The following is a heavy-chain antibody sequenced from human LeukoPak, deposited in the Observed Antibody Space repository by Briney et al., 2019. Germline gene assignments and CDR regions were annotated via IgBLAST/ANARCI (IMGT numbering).Heavy chain of an antibody. V-gene: IGHV1-69*05. D-gene: IGHD3-22*01. CDR1: GGTFSSYA. J-gene: IGHJ4*02. Sequence: SVKVSCKASGGTFSSYAISWVRQAPRQGLEWMGGIIPIFGTANYAQKFQGRVTITTDESTSTAYMELSSLRSEDTAVYYCARVRRWHPQERMIESAESLYYFDYWGQGTLVTVSS. CDR2: IIPIFGTA. CDR3: ARVRRWHPQERMIESAESLYYFDY.